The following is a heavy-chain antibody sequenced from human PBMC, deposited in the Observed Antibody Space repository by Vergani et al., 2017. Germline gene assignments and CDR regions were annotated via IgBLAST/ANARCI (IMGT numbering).Heavy chain of an antibody. CDR2: ISYDGSYN. V-gene: IGHV3-30*18. J-gene: IGHJ3*02. CDR3: AKARDILTGGKGSDAFDI. Sequence: QMHLVESGGGVVQPGRSLRLSCEGSGFTFSSYGMHWVRQAPGKGLEWVAVISYDGSYNYYADSVKGRFTISRDNSQNTLYLQMNSLRAEDTALYYCAKARDILTGGKGSDAFDIWGQGTMVTVSS. D-gene: IGHD3-9*01. CDR1: GFTFSSYG.